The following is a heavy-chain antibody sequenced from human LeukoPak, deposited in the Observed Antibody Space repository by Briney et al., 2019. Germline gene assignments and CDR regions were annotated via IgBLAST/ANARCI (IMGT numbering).Heavy chain of an antibody. Sequence: GGSLRLSCAASGFTFSSYSMHWVRQGPRKGLEWVAVISSDGTNRYYVDSVKGRFTISRYNYKNTLYLQMNRLRGEDTAIYYRARDPGRYKRYFDHWGHGTLVTASS. CDR2: ISSDGTNR. J-gene: IGHJ4*01. CDR1: GFTFSSYS. CDR3: ARDPGRYKRYFDH. D-gene: IGHD5-24*01. V-gene: IGHV3-30-3*01.